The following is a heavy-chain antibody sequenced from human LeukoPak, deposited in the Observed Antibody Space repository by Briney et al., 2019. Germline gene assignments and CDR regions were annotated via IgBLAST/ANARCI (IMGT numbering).Heavy chain of an antibody. CDR3: ARRSCSGSICYDY. Sequence: GESLKISCKGSGYSFTTYLIGWVRQMPGKGLEWMGIIYPGDSDTRYSPSFQGQVTISADKSISTAYLQWSSLKASDTAIYYCARRSCSGSICYDYWGQGTLVTVSS. CDR1: GYSFTTYL. D-gene: IGHD2-15*01. CDR2: IYPGDSDT. V-gene: IGHV5-51*01. J-gene: IGHJ4*02.